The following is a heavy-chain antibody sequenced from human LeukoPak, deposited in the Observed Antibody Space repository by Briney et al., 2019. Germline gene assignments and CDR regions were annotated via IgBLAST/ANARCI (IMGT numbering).Heavy chain of an antibody. D-gene: IGHD2-2*02. V-gene: IGHV1-18*04. CDR3: ARDLRRGYCSSTSCYRVNDAFDI. Sequence: AAVKVSCKASGYTFTSYGISWVRQAPGPGLEWMGCIGAYNGNTNYAQKLQGRVTMTTDTSTSTAYMELRSLRSDDTAVYYCARDLRRGYCSSTSCYRVNDAFDIWGQGTMVTVSS. CDR2: IGAYNGNT. CDR1: GYTFTSYG. J-gene: IGHJ3*02.